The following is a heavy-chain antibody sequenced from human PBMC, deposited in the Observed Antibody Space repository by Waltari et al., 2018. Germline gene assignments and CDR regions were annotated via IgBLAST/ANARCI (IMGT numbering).Heavy chain of an antibody. CDR2: IIPILGIA. D-gene: IGHD4-17*01. V-gene: IGHV1-69*10. CDR3: ARGGLHDYGDYEGY. J-gene: IGHJ4*02. Sequence: QVQLVQSGAEVKKPGSPVKVSCKASGGTFSSYAISWVRQAPGQGLEWMGGIIPILGIANYAQKFQGRVTITADKSTSTAYMELSSLRSEDTAVYYCARGGLHDYGDYEGYWGQGTLVTVSS. CDR1: GGTFSSYA.